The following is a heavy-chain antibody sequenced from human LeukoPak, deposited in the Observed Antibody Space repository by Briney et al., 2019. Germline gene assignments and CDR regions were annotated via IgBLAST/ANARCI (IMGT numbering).Heavy chain of an antibody. V-gene: IGHV3-13*01. J-gene: IGHJ4*02. Sequence: GGSLRLSCAASGFTFSSSDMHWVRQAPGKGLEWVSAIGTAGDTYYSGSVKGRFTISRENAKKSLYLQINSLRAGDTAVYYCARGGMSVSALDYWGQGTLVTVSS. D-gene: IGHD3-10*01. CDR2: IGTAGDT. CDR3: ARGGMSVSALDY. CDR1: GFTFSSSD.